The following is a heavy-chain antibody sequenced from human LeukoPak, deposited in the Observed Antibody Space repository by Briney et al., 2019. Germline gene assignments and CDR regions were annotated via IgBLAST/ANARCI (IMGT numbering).Heavy chain of an antibody. CDR2: INPGDSEV. CDR3: ARLNGGFDY. V-gene: IGHV5-51*01. D-gene: IGHD2-8*01. J-gene: IGHJ4*02. Sequence: GESLKISCKDSGNSFTTYWIAWVRQMPGKGLEWMGIINPGDSEVRYSPSFQGQVTISADKSITTAFLQWSSLKASDTAMYYCARLNGGFDYWGQGTLVTVSS. CDR1: GNSFTTYW.